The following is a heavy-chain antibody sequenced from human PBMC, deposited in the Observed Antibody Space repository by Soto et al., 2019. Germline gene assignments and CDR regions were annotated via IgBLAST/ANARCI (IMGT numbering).Heavy chain of an antibody. CDR1: GFTFSSYA. CDR2: ISGSGGST. Sequence: GGSLRLSCAASGFTFSSYAMSWVRQAPGKGLEWVSAISGSGGSTYYADSVKGRFTISRDNPKNTRYQQMNSLRAEDTAVYYCAKPSNSRRYCSGGSCYSGDAFDIWGQGTMVTVSS. D-gene: IGHD2-15*01. V-gene: IGHV3-23*01. J-gene: IGHJ3*02. CDR3: AKPSNSRRYCSGGSCYSGDAFDI.